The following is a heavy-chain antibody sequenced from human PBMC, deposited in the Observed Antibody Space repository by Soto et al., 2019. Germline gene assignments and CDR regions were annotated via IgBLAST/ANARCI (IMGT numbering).Heavy chain of an antibody. J-gene: IGHJ6*02. Sequence: PGESLKIACKGSGYSFTSYWIGWVRQMPGKGLEWMGIIYPGDSDTRYSPSFQGQVTISADKSISTAYLQWSSLKASDTAMYYCARFISRASGTLYYYYGMDVWGQGTTVTVSS. CDR3: ARFISRASGTLYYYYGMDV. V-gene: IGHV5-51*01. D-gene: IGHD3-10*01. CDR2: IYPGDSDT. CDR1: GYSFTSYW.